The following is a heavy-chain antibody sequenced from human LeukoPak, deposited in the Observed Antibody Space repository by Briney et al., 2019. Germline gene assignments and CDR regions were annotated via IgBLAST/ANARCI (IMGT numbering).Heavy chain of an antibody. D-gene: IGHD5-18*01. CDR3: ARGGIRLWFDAFDI. Sequence: SETLSFTCTVSGGSISRYYWSWIRQPPGKGLEWIGYIYYSGSTNYNPSLKSRVTISVDTSKNQFSLKLSSVTAADTAVYYCARGGIRLWFDAFDIWGQGTMVTVSS. CDR1: GGSISRYY. J-gene: IGHJ3*02. CDR2: IYYSGST. V-gene: IGHV4-59*01.